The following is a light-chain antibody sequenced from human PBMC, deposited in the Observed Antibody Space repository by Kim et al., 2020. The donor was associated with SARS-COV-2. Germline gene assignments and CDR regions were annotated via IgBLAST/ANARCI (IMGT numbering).Light chain of an antibody. J-gene: IGKJ4*01. CDR1: QRMSSW. V-gene: IGKV1-5*03. Sequence: DIQMTQSPSTLSASVGDRVTITCRASQRMSSWLAWYQQKPGKAPKLLIYKASSLESGVPSRFSGSGSGTEFTLTINSLQPDDFATYYCQQYNSYPLTFGGGTKVDIK. CDR3: QQYNSYPLT. CDR2: KAS.